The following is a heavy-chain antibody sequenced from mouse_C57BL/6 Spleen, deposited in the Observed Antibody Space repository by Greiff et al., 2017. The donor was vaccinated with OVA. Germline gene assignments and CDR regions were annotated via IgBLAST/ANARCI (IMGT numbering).Heavy chain of an antibody. Sequence: LVESGAELVKPGASVKMSCKASGYTFTTYPIEWMKQNHGKSLEWIGNFHPYNDDTKYNEKFKGKATLTVEKSSSTVYLELSRLTSDDSAVYYCARGDYDRDYYAMDYWGQGTSVTVSS. CDR2: FHPYNDDT. V-gene: IGHV1-47*01. CDR1: GYTFTTYP. CDR3: ARGDYDRDYYAMDY. J-gene: IGHJ4*01. D-gene: IGHD2-4*01.